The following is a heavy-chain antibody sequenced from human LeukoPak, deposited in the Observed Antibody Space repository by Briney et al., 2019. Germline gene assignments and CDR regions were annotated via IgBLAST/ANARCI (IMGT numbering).Heavy chain of an antibody. CDR2: ISSSDTTI. Sequence: PGGSLRLSCAASGFTFSSYEMTWVRQAPGKGLEWVSNISSSDTTIHYADSVKGRFTISRDNARNSLYLQMNSLRAEDTAVYYCARSRRDNYYYYYGTDVWGQGTTVTVSS. V-gene: IGHV3-48*03. CDR1: GFTFSSYE. D-gene: IGHD5-24*01. CDR3: ARSRRDNYYYYYGTDV. J-gene: IGHJ6*02.